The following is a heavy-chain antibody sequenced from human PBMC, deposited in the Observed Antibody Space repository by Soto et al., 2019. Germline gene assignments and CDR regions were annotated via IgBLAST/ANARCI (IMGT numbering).Heavy chain of an antibody. CDR3: ARSVAGLDY. D-gene: IGHD6-19*01. J-gene: IGHJ4*02. V-gene: IGHV4-34*02. Sequence: QVQLQQWGAGLLKPSETLSLTCAVYGGPFSGYYWSWIRQPPGKGLEWIGEVNHSGGTNYNPSLKSRVTRSVDTSKNQFSLKLTSVTAADTSVYYCARSVAGLDYWGQGTLVTVSS. CDR1: GGPFSGYY. CDR2: VNHSGGT.